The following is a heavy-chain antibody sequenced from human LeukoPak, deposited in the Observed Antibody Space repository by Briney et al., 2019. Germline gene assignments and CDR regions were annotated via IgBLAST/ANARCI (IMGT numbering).Heavy chain of an antibody. CDR2: IRYDGSNK. V-gene: IGHV3-30*02. CDR1: GFTFSSYG. CDR3: ANLRPAVTDHMYYFDY. Sequence: PGGSLRLSCAASGFTFSSYGMHWVRQAPGKGLEWVAFIRYDGSNKYYADSVKGRFTISRDNSKNTLYLQMNRLRAEDTAVYYCANLRPAVTDHMYYFDYWGQGTLVTVSS. J-gene: IGHJ4*02. D-gene: IGHD4-11*01.